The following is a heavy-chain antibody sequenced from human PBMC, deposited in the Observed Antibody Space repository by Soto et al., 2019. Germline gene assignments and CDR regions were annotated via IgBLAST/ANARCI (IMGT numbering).Heavy chain of an antibody. Sequence: EVQLLESGGGLVQPGGSVRLSCAASGLTFGNYAMSWVRQAPGKGLEWVSAISGDSGRTYYADSVKGRFTISRDNSKHTLYLQMNTLRAEDTAVYYCAVTPNCGRDCSAASYWYFEIWGRGTRVTVSS. D-gene: IGHD2-21*02. CDR2: ISGDSGRT. CDR1: GLTFGNYA. CDR3: AVTPNCGRDCSAASYWYFEI. J-gene: IGHJ2*01. V-gene: IGHV3-23*01.